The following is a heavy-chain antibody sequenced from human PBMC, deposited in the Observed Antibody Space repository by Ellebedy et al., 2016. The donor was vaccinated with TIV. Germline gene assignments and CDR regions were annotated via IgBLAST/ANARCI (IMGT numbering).Heavy chain of an antibody. D-gene: IGHD1-1*01. CDR2: IGTDGTEE. J-gene: IGHJ6*03. CDR3: AREQRERRRYSYYYYMDV. V-gene: IGHV3-7*01. Sequence: GESLKISCAASGFTFCSFWLSWVRQAPGRGLEWVASIGTDGTEEYYVDSVRGRLTIARDNAQKSLNLQMNSLSAEDTAVYYCAREQRERRRYSYYYYMDVWGKGTTVTVSS. CDR1: GFTFCSFW.